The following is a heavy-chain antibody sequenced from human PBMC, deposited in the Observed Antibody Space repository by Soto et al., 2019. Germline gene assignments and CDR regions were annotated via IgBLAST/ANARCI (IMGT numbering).Heavy chain of an antibody. CDR3: ARPLTGPRWVTGDLLAY. V-gene: IGHV1-3*01. D-gene: IGHD7-27*01. J-gene: IGHJ4*02. Sequence: QVQLVQSGAEVKKPGASVKASCKASGYTFTDYTIHWVRQAPGQRLEWMGWINADNGNTKYSQKFQGRVTITRDTSASTAYMELTSLRSQDTAVYYCARPLTGPRWVTGDLLAYWGQGTLVTVSS. CDR1: GYTFTDYT. CDR2: INADNGNT.